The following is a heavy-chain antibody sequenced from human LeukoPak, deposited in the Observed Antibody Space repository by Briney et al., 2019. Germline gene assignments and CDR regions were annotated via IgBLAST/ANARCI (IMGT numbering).Heavy chain of an antibody. Sequence: ASVKVSCKASGYTFTDQWIHWVRQAPGQGLEWVGWTNPNSGGTNYAETFEGRIAMTTDTSINTAYMEMNRLTSDDTAVYYCARAHSSLRLYHFDYWGQGTLVTVSS. V-gene: IGHV1-2*02. CDR2: TNPNSGGT. CDR1: GYTFTDQW. D-gene: IGHD6-13*01. J-gene: IGHJ4*02. CDR3: ARAHSSLRLYHFDY.